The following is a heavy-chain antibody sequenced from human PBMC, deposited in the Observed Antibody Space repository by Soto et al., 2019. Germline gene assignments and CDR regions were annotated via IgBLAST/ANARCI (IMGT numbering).Heavy chain of an antibody. Sequence: ASVKVSCKASGYTFTSYGISWVRQAPGQGLEWMGWISAYNGNTNYAQKLQGGVTMTTDTSTSTAYMELRSLRSDDTAVYYCARDHAVVVTAIFSYYGMDAWGQGTTVTVSS. CDR2: ISAYNGNT. CDR3: ARDHAVVVTAIFSYYGMDA. CDR1: GYTFTSYG. V-gene: IGHV1-18*04. J-gene: IGHJ6*02. D-gene: IGHD2-21*02.